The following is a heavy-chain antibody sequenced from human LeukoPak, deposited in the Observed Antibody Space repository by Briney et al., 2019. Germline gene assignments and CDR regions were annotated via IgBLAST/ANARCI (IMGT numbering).Heavy chain of an antibody. D-gene: IGHD6-6*01. CDR2: ISGGSSFL. V-gene: IGHV3-21*01. CDR3: PSLAARIVFDY. J-gene: IGHJ4*02. CDR1: GSSFSTYS. Sequence: NPGGSLRLSCAASGSSFSTYSMGWVRQAPGKGLEWVASISGGSSFLYYVVSVKGRFTISRDNAKNSLSLQMNSLRAEDTAVYYCPSLAARIVFDYWGQGTLVTVSS.